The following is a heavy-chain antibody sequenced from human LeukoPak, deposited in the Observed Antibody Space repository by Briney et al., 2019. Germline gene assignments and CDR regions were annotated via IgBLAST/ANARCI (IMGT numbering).Heavy chain of an antibody. CDR3: ASLNNDDY. D-gene: IGHD1-1*01. CDR2: IKQDGSEK. Sequence: GGSLRLSCAASGFTFSRFRMSWVRQAPGKGLEWVANIKQDGSEKYYVDSVKGRFTISRDNAKNSLYLQMNSLRVEDTAVYYCASLNNDDYWGQGTLVTVPS. V-gene: IGHV3-7*01. CDR1: GFTFSRFR. J-gene: IGHJ4*02.